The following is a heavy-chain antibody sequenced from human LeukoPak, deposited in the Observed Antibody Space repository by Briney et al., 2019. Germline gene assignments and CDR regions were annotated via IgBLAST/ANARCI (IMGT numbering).Heavy chain of an antibody. V-gene: IGHV1-18*01. D-gene: IGHD6-13*01. CDR3: ARTGRDHGGIAAHLFDY. Sequence: ASVKVSCKASGYTFTSYGISWVRQAPGQGLEWMGWISAYNGNTNYAQKLRGRVTMTTDTSTSTAYMELRSLRSDDTAVYYCARTGRDHGGIAAHLFDYWGQGTLVTVSS. CDR2: ISAYNGNT. CDR1: GYTFTSYG. J-gene: IGHJ4*02.